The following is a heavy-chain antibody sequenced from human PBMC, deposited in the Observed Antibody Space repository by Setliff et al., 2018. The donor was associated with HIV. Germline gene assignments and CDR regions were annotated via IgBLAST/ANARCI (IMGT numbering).Heavy chain of an antibody. J-gene: IGHJ4*02. CDR1: GYTFSTNA. Sequence: KVSCKAFGYTFSTNAIHWVRQAPGQRLEWMGYINAGDDNTRYSEKFQGGVTITRDTSANTAYMELSSLRSEDTAVYYCARGSCSGCYLSDYWGLGTLVTVSS. CDR2: INAGDDNT. CDR3: ARGSCSGCYLSDY. V-gene: IGHV1-3*01. D-gene: IGHD6-19*01.